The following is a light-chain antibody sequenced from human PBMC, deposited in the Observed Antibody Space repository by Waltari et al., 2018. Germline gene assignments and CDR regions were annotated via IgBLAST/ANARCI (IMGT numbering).Light chain of an antibody. CDR2: DAS. J-gene: IGKJ1*01. CDR1: QSVSTY. CDR3: QQRSIWPRVGVT. Sequence: EIVLTQSPATLSLSPGEVATLSCRASQSVSTYLAWYQQKPGQAPRLLIYDASIRAADIPARFSGSGSETDFTLTISSLDPEDFAIYYCQQRSIWPRVGVTFGQGTRVDLK. V-gene: IGKV3-11*01.